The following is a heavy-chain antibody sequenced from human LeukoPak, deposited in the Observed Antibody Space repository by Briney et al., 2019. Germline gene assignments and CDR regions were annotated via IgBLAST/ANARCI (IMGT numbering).Heavy chain of an antibody. D-gene: IGHD3-16*01. Sequence: PSETLSLTCTVSGGSISSGGYYWSWIRQHPGKGLEWIGYIYYSGSTYYNPSLKSRVTISVDTSKNQFSLKLSSVTAADTAVYYGARAMGGVTRSWGHFDYGGRETRVTVPS. CDR3: ARAMGGVTRSWGHFDY. CDR2: IYYSGST. J-gene: IGHJ4*02. V-gene: IGHV4-31*03. CDR1: GGSISSGGYY.